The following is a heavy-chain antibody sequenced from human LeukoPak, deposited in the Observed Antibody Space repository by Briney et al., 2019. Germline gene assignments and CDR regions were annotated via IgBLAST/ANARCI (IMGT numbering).Heavy chain of an antibody. CDR2: IKQDGSEK. CDR1: GFTFSSYW. Sequence: SGGSLRLSCAASGFTFSSYWMSWVRQAAGKGLEWVANIKQDGSEKYYVDSVKGGFTISRDNAKNSLYLQMNSLRAEDTAVYYCARAFDGDGYNWDNFDYWGQGTLVTVSS. D-gene: IGHD5-24*01. CDR3: ARAFDGDGYNWDNFDY. V-gene: IGHV3-7*01. J-gene: IGHJ4*02.